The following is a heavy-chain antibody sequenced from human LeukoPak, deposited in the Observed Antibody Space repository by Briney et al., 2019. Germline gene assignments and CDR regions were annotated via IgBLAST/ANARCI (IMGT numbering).Heavy chain of an antibody. CDR2: ISYSGST. CDR1: GGSISPYY. V-gene: IGHV4-59*01. D-gene: IGHD3-10*01. J-gene: IGHJ3*02. Sequence: SETLSLTCTVSGGSISPYYWSWLRQSPGKGLEWIGYISYSGSTKNNPSLKSRVTISVDTSKNQFSLKLTSATAADTAVYYCAKEGAESFPDAFDIWGPGTLITVSS. CDR3: AKEGAESFPDAFDI.